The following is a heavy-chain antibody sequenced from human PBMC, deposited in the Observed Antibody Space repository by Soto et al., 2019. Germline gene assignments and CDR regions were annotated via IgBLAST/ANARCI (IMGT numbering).Heavy chain of an antibody. V-gene: IGHV3-30*18. D-gene: IGHD3-22*01. CDR2: ISYDGSNK. Sequence: GGSLRLSCAASGFTFSSYGMHWVRQAPGKGLEWVAVISYDGSNKYYADSVKGRFTISRDNSKNTLYLQMNSLRAEDTAVYYCAKNGTMIVVVSHFDYWGQGTMGNVS. CDR3: AKNGTMIVVVSHFDY. J-gene: IGHJ4*02. CDR1: GFTFSSYG.